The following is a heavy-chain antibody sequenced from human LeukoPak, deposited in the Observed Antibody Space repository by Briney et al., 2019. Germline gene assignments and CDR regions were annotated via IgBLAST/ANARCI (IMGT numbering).Heavy chain of an antibody. J-gene: IGHJ4*02. V-gene: IGHV4-34*01. Sequence: SETLSLTCAVYGGSFSGYYWSWIRQPPGKGLEWIGEINHSGSTNYNPSLKSRVTISVDTSKNQFSLKLSSVTAADTAVYYCAGVKDYYDSSGSRTDYWGQGTLVTVSS. CDR1: GGSFSGYY. CDR3: AGVKDYYDSSGSRTDY. D-gene: IGHD3-22*01. CDR2: INHSGST.